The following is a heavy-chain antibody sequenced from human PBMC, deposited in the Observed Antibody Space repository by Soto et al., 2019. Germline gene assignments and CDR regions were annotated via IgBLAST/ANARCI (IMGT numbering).Heavy chain of an antibody. V-gene: IGHV1-69*01. Sequence: QVQLVQSGAEVKKPGSSVKVSCKASGGTFSSYAISWVRQAPGQGLEWMGGIIPIFGTANYAQKVQGRVTITADEYTSTAYMELSSLRSEDTAVYYCAGSISSSSWYLSWFDPWGQGTLVTVSS. CDR1: GGTFSSYA. CDR3: AGSISSSSWYLSWFDP. CDR2: IIPIFGTA. D-gene: IGHD6-13*01. J-gene: IGHJ5*02.